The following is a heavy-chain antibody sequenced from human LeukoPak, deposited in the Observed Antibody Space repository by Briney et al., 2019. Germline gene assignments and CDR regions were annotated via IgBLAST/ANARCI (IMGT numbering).Heavy chain of an antibody. CDR2: TYSSGRT. CDR3: AKEGTGYHFDS. Sequence: GGSLRLSCAASGFTVSGNYLSWVRQAPGKGLEWVSVTYSSGRTYHAESVKGRFNISRDESKNMVYLQMSSLRAEDTALYYCAKEGTGYHFDSWGQGTLVVVSP. D-gene: IGHD3/OR15-3a*01. CDR1: GFTVSGNY. V-gene: IGHV3-66*01. J-gene: IGHJ4*02.